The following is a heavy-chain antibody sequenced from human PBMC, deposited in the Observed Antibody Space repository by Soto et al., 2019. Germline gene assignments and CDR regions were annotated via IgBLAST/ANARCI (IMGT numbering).Heavy chain of an antibody. V-gene: IGHV4-31*03. CDR3: ARVDSSTWYPDY. J-gene: IGHJ4*02. Sequence: QVQLQESGPGLVKPSLTLSLTCTVSGGSISSDDYYWNWIRQRPGEGLEWIGYIYYSGSTSYNPSLKSRXXIXVXXSKNQFALKLSSVTAADTAVYYCARVDSSTWYPDYWGQGTLVTVSS. CDR2: IYYSGST. CDR1: GGSISSDDYY. D-gene: IGHD6-13*01.